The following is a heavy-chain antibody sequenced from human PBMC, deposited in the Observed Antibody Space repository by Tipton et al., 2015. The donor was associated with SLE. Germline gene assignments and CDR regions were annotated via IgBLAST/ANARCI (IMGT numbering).Heavy chain of an antibody. V-gene: IGHV4-61*02. CDR3: AARTGDVLYYYYMDV. D-gene: IGHD7-27*01. J-gene: IGHJ6*03. Sequence: TLSLTCTVSGGSISSGSYYWSWIRQPAGKGLEWIGRIYTSGSTNYNPSLKSRVTTSVDTSKNQFSLKLSSVTAADTAVYYCAARTGDVLYYYYMDVWGKGTTVTVSS. CDR2: IYTSGST. CDR1: GGSISSGSYY.